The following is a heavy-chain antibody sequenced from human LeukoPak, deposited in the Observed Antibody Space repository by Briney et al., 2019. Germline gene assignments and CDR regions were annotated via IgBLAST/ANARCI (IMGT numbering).Heavy chain of an antibody. D-gene: IGHD6-19*01. J-gene: IGHJ4*02. Sequence: GASLRLSCAASGFTFSSYAMSWVRQAPGRGLEWVSAISGSGGSTYYADSVKGRFTISRDNSKNTLYLQMNSLRAEDTAVYYCAKESWLVQYFDYWGQGTLVTVSS. CDR2: ISGSGGST. V-gene: IGHV3-23*01. CDR1: GFTFSSYA. CDR3: AKESWLVQYFDY.